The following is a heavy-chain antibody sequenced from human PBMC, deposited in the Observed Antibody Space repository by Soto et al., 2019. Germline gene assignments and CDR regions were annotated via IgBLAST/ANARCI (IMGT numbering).Heavy chain of an antibody. CDR1: GFVFGTYA. CDR3: AKDVSSGNNWYGVAV. CDR2: ISGDDGTTFYT. Sequence: EEQLLESGGGLVQPGGSLRLSCAASGFVFGTYAMNWVRQAPGKGLEWVSTISGDDGTTFYTYYSDSVKGRFTISRDNSKHTLRLRMAGVRADDTAVYYCAKDVSSGNNWYGVAVWGQGTTVTVSS. J-gene: IGHJ6*02. D-gene: IGHD1-20*01. V-gene: IGHV3-23*01.